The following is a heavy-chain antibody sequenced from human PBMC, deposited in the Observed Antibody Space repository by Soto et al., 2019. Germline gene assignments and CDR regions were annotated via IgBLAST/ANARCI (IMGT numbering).Heavy chain of an antibody. V-gene: IGHV4-4*02. D-gene: IGHD2-8*02. CDR3: SRDAPGGVVDL. Sequence: QVQLQESGPGLVKPSGTLSLTCAVSGGSISSGSWWSWVRQPPGKGLEWIGEIYHSGSTNYNPSLKCRVTIAVDQSTNHFAPKLSSVTAADTAVYYCSRDAPGGVVDLWGRGTLVTVSS. CDR2: IYHSGST. CDR1: GGSISSGSW. J-gene: IGHJ2*01.